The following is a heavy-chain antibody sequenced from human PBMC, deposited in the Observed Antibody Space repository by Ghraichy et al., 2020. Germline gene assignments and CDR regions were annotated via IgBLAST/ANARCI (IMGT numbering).Heavy chain of an antibody. CDR2: ISSSSSYT. CDR3: ARSSGGGNYGY. V-gene: IGHV3-11*03. D-gene: IGHD1-7*01. J-gene: IGHJ4*02. Sequence: GGSLRLSCAASGFTFSDYYMSWIRQAPGKGLEWVSYISSSSSYTNYADSVKGRFTISRDNAKNPLYLQMNSLRAEDTAVYYCARSSGGGNYGYWGQGTLVTVSS. CDR1: GFTFSDYY.